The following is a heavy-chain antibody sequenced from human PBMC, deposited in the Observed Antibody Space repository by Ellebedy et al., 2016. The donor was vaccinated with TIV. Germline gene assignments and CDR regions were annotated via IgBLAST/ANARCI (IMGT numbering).Heavy chain of an antibody. CDR3: ATENYYGSGSYNYYGMDV. CDR1: GYSFTSYW. V-gene: IGHV5-51*01. Sequence: GESLKISCKGSGYSFTSYWIGWVRQMPGKGLEWMGIIYPGDSDTRYSPSFQGQVTISADKSISTAYLQWSSLKASDTAMYYCATENYYGSGSYNYYGMDVWGQGTTVTVSS. J-gene: IGHJ6*02. CDR2: IYPGDSDT. D-gene: IGHD3-10*01.